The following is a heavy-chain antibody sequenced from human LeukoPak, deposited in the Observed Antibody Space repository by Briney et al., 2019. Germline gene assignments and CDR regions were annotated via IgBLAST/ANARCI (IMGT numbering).Heavy chain of an antibody. D-gene: IGHD6-13*01. CDR1: GFTFSSYA. CDR2: ISYDGSNK. J-gene: IGHJ6*03. CDR3: AKDFAAAGYYYFYMDV. V-gene: IGHV3-30*04. Sequence: GGSLRLSCAASGFTFSSYAMHWVRQAPGKGLEWVAVISYDGSNKYYADSVKGRFTISRDTSKNTLYLQMNSLRAEDTAVYYCAKDFAAAGYYYFYMDVWGKGTTVTVSS.